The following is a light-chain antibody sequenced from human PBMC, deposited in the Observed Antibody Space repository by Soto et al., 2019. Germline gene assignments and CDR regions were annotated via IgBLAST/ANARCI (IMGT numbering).Light chain of an antibody. Sequence: QSVQTQPRSVSGSPGQSVTISCTGTSSDVGAYNYVSWYQQHPGKAPKIMIYEVSKRPSGVPDRFSGSKSGNTASLTISGLQAEDEADYYCCSYAGRYTFVFGTGTKLTVL. V-gene: IGLV2-11*01. J-gene: IGLJ1*01. CDR3: CSYAGRYTFV. CDR2: EVS. CDR1: SSDVGAYNY.